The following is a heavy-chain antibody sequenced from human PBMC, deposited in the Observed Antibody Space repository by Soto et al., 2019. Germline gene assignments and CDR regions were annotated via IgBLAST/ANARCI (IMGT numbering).Heavy chain of an antibody. CDR3: AKGIQWELPFDY. J-gene: IGHJ4*02. CDR1: GFTFNTYA. D-gene: IGHD1-26*01. V-gene: IGHV3-23*01. Sequence: GGSLRLSCAGYGFTFNTYAMSWVRQAPGKGLEWVSAFSGGGGKTYYADSVKGRFTISRDNSKNTLYLQMTSLRAEDTAVYYCAKGIQWELPFDYWGRGTLVTVSS. CDR2: FSGGGGKT.